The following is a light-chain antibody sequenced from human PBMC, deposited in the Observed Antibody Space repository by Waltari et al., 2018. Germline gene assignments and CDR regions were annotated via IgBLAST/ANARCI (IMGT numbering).Light chain of an antibody. CDR3: QQYGTSQT. CDR1: QSVSSSY. Sequence: IVLTHSPGTLAFPPGQRATLSCRASQSVSSSYLAWYQQKPGQAPRLLIHGASSRATGIPDRFSGSGSGADFTLTLSRLEPEDVAVYYCQQYGTSQTFGQGTKVEIK. CDR2: GAS. J-gene: IGKJ1*01. V-gene: IGKV3-20*01.